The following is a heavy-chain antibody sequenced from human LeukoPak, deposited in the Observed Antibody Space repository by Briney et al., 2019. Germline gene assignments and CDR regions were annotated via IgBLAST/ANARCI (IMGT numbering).Heavy chain of an antibody. V-gene: IGHV3-21*01. CDR3: ARERGGQQLARFDP. J-gene: IGHJ5*02. CDR1: GFTFSSYS. Sequence: GGSLRLSCAASGFTFSSYSMNWVRQAPGKGLEWVSSISSSSGYIYCADSVKGRFTISRDNAKNSLYLQMNSLRAEDTAVYYCARERGGQQLARFDPWGQGTLVTVSS. D-gene: IGHD6-13*01. CDR2: ISSSSGYI.